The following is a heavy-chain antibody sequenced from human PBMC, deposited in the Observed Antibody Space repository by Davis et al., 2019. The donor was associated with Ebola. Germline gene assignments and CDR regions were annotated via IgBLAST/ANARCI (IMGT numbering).Heavy chain of an antibody. J-gene: IGHJ4*02. CDR2: IILVFGTV. Sequence: SVKVSCNASAGTFSSYVISWVRQAPGQGLEWVGGIILVFGTVNYAQKLQGRVTITADESTSTVYMELSSLRSEDTAVYYCARESGAGGTFDYWGQGTLVTVSS. CDR3: ARESGAGGTFDY. CDR1: AGTFSSYV. D-gene: IGHD1-26*01. V-gene: IGHV1-69*13.